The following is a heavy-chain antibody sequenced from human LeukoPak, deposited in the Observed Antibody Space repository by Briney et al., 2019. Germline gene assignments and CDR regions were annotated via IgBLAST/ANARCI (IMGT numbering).Heavy chain of an antibody. V-gene: IGHV4-34*01. J-gene: IGHJ4*02. D-gene: IGHD3-10*01. CDR1: GGSLSGYY. CDR2: INHSGST. Sequence: SETLSLTCAVYGGSLSGYYWSWIRQPPGKGLEWIGEINHSGSTNYNPSLKSRVTISVDTSKNQFSLKLSSVTAADTAVYYCARGQWFGESPPFDYWGQGTLVTVSS. CDR3: ARGQWFGESPPFDY.